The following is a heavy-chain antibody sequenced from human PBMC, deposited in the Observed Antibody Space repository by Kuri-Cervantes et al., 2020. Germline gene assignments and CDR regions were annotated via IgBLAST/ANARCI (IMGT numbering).Heavy chain of an antibody. D-gene: IGHD3-9*01. CDR1: GFTFSSYG. V-gene: IGHV3-33*06. J-gene: IGHJ4*02. CDR3: AKDRNYDILTGLDY. Sequence: GESLKISCAASGFTFSSYGMHWVRQAPGKGLEWVAVIWYDGSNKYYADSVKGRFTISRDNSKNTLYLQMNSLRAEDTAVYYCAKDRNYDILTGLDYWGQGTLVTVSS. CDR2: IWYDGSNK.